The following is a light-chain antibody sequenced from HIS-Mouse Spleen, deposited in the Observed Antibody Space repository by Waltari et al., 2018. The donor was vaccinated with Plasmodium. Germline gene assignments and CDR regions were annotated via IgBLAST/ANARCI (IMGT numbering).Light chain of an antibody. Sequence: SYELTQPLSVSVALGQTARIPCGGNTIGRTTVHWYQQKTGQAPVLVIYRDSNRPSGIPERFSGSNSGNTATLTISRAQAGDEADYYCQVWDSSTVVFGGGTKLTVL. CDR1: TIGRTT. J-gene: IGLJ2*01. CDR3: QVWDSSTVV. CDR2: RDS. V-gene: IGLV3-9*01.